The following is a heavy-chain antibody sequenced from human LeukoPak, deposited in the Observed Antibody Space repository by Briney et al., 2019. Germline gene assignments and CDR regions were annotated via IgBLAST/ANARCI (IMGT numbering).Heavy chain of an antibody. CDR2: INPSGGST. V-gene: IGHV1-46*01. Sequence: ASVKVSCKASGYTFTSYYMHWVRQAPGQGLEWMGIINPSGGSTSYAQKFQGRVTMTRDTSMSTVYMELSSLRAEDTAVYYCAKSQNFGELFEATFDYWGQGTLVTVSS. J-gene: IGHJ4*02. D-gene: IGHD3-10*01. CDR3: AKSQNFGELFEATFDY. CDR1: GYTFTSYY.